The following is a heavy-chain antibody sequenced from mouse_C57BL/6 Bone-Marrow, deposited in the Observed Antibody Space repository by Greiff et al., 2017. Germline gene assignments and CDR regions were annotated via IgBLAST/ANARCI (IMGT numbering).Heavy chain of an antibody. CDR1: GYTFTSYW. J-gene: IGHJ3*01. CDR2: IDPSDSYT. D-gene: IGHD2-1*01. CDR3: ARGGNYRFAY. V-gene: IGHV1-50*01. Sequence: QVQLQQSGAELVKPGASVKLSCKASGYTFTSYWMQWVKQRPGQGLEWIGEIDPSDSYTNYNQKFKGKATLTVDTSSSTAYMQLSSLTSEDSAVYYCARGGNYRFAYWGQGTLVTVSA.